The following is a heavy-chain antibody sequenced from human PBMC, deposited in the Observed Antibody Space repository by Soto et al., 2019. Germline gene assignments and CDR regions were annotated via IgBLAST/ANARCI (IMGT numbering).Heavy chain of an antibody. CDR1: GFTFTTYI. D-gene: IGHD3-10*01. J-gene: IGHJ4*02. V-gene: IGHV3-23*01. CDR3: AKINYYGSGGAI. CDR2: INNNGDRT. Sequence: EVQLLESGGGLVQPGGSLRLSCEASGFTFTTYIMRWVRQAPGKGLEWVSSINNNGDRTYYADSVKGRFTISRDNSKNTMYLQLNSLRAEDTALYFCAKINYYGSGGAIWGQGALVVVSS.